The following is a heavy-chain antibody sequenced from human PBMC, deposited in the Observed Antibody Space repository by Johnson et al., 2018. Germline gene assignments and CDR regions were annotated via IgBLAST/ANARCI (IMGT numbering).Heavy chain of an antibody. CDR2: IRSKANSYAT. D-gene: IGHD4-11*01. Sequence: EVQLLESGGGLVQPGGSLKLSCAASGFTFSGSAMHWVRQASGKGLEWVGRIRSKANSYATAYAASVKGRFTISRDDSKNTAYRQMNSLKTEDTSVYYCTRLRTTVHYYYYYMDVWGKGTTVTVSS. CDR1: GFTFSGSA. J-gene: IGHJ6*03. V-gene: IGHV3-73*01. CDR3: TRLRTTVHYYYYYMDV.